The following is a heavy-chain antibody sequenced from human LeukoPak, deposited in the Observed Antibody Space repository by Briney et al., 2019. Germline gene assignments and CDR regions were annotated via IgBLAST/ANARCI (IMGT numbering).Heavy chain of an antibody. CDR2: INHSGSS. CDR1: GGSISSSSYY. Sequence: PSETLSLTCTVSGGSISSSSYYWGWIRQPPGKGLEWIGEINHSGSSNYNPSLKSRVTISVDTSKNQFSLKLNSVTAADTAVYYCARKESGMLGDAFDIWGQGTMVTVSS. V-gene: IGHV4-39*07. D-gene: IGHD3-10*02. CDR3: ARKESGMLGDAFDI. J-gene: IGHJ3*02.